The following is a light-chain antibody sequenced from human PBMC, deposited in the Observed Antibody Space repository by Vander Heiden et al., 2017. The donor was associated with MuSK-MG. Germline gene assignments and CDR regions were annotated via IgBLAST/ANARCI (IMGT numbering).Light chain of an antibody. CDR3: QQYNSYPLT. CDR1: QSSSSW. V-gene: IGKV1-5*03. J-gene: IGKJ4*01. CDR2: RAS. Sequence: DIQMTQSPSTLSASVRDRVTIICRASQSSSSWVAWYQQKPGKAPKLLISRASTLESEVPSRFSGSGSGTEFTLTISSLQPDDFATYYCQQYNSYPLTFGGGTKVEIK.